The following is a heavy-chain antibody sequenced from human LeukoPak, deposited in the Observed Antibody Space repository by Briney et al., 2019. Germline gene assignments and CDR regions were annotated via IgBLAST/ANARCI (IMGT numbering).Heavy chain of an antibody. V-gene: IGHV1-2*06. J-gene: IGHJ4*02. Sequence: HGASVKVSCKASGYTFTGYYTHWVRQAPGQGLEWMGRLNPNNGGTNYAQKFQGRVTMTSDTSVKTAYMELSRLRSDDTAVYYCARAYYYDSSGYSTSYYFDYWGQGTLVTVSS. CDR2: LNPNNGGT. CDR1: GYTFTGYY. D-gene: IGHD3-22*01. CDR3: ARAYYYDSSGYSTSYYFDY.